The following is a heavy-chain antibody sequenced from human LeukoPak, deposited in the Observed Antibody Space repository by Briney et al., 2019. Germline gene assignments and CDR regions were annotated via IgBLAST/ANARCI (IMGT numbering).Heavy chain of an antibody. CDR1: GGSISSYY. J-gene: IGHJ4*02. Sequence: SETLSLTCTVSGGSISSYYWSWIRQPPGKGLEWIGYIYHSGSTNYNPSLKSRVTISVDTSKNQFSLKLSSVTAADTAVYYCAREGGSVAGSFDYWGQGTLVTVSS. D-gene: IGHD6-19*01. V-gene: IGHV4-59*01. CDR3: AREGGSVAGSFDY. CDR2: IYHSGST.